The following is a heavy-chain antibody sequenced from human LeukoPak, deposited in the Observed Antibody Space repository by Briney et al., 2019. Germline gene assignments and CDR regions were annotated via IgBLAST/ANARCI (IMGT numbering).Heavy chain of an antibody. D-gene: IGHD4-17*01. CDR3: ARHINDYGDANFDS. CDR2: LYYSGKT. Sequence: SETLSLTCTVSGGSINRYYWSWIRQPPGKGLEWIGYLYYSGKTKYNPSPKSRVTISVDTSKNHISLRLKSVTAADTAVYYCARHINDYGDANFDSWGQGTLVTVSS. CDR1: GGSINRYY. J-gene: IGHJ4*02. V-gene: IGHV4-59*08.